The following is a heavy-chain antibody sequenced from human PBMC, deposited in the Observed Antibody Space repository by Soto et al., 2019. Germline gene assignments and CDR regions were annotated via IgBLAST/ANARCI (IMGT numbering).Heavy chain of an antibody. CDR1: GFAVSANY. CDR2: IYSGGDT. D-gene: IGHD4-17*01. CDR3: ATRMTTVPY. J-gene: IGHJ4*02. Sequence: EAHLVGSGGGLVQPGGSLRLSCAASGFAVSANYLSWVRQAPGKGLEWVSLIYSGGDTDYADSVRGRFTISRDNSKNTLSLQMNSLKADDKAVYYCATRMTTVPYWGQGAQVNVSS. V-gene: IGHV3-66*01.